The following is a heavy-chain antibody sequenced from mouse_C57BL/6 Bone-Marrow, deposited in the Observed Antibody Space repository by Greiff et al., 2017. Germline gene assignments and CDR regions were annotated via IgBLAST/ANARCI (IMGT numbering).Heavy chain of an antibody. CDR1: GFTFSDYG. Sequence: EVQLVESGGGLVKPGGSLKLSCAASGFTFSDYGMHWVRQAPEKGLEWVAYISSGSSTIYYADTVKGRFTISRDNAKNTLFLQMTSLRSEDTAMYYCARPGGYFDVWGTGTTVTVSS. CDR2: ISSGSSTI. V-gene: IGHV5-17*01. CDR3: ARPGGYFDV. J-gene: IGHJ1*03.